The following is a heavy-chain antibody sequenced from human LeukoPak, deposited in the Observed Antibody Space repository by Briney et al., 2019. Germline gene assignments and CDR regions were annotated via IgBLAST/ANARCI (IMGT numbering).Heavy chain of an antibody. D-gene: IGHD6-19*01. CDR2: ISWNSGSI. CDR1: GFTFDDYA. CDR3: AKDISGSGWYVDY. Sequence: PGGSLRLSCAASGFTFDDYAMHWVRQAPGKGLEWVSGISWNSGSIGYADSVKGRFTISRDNAKNSLYLQMNSLRAEDTALYYCAKDISGSGWYVDYWGQGTLVTVSS. V-gene: IGHV3-9*01. J-gene: IGHJ4*02.